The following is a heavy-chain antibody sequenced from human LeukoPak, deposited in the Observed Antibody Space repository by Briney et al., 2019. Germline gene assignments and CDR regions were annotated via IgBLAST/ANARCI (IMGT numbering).Heavy chain of an antibody. V-gene: IGHV4-34*01. CDR3: ARTRGSSSWYLNWFDP. D-gene: IGHD6-13*01. Sequence: SETLSLTCAVYGGSFSGYYWSWIRQPPGKGLEWIGEINHSGSTNYNPSLKSRVTISVDTSKNQFSLKLSSVTAADTAVYYCARTRGSSSWYLNWFDPWGQGTLVTVSS. CDR1: GGSFSGYY. J-gene: IGHJ5*02. CDR2: INHSGST.